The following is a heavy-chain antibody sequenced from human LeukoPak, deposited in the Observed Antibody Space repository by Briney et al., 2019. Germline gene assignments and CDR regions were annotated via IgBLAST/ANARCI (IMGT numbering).Heavy chain of an antibody. CDR3: AREAMVRGVPDAFDI. D-gene: IGHD3-10*01. CDR1: GFSVSNNY. CDR2: IKQDGIEK. Sequence: GGSLRLSCAASGFSVSNNYMDWVRQTPEKGLEWVANIKQDGIEKYFVDSVKGRFAISRDNAKNSLYLQMNNLRAEDTAVYYCAREAMVRGVPDAFDIWGQGTVVTVSS. V-gene: IGHV3-7*01. J-gene: IGHJ3*02.